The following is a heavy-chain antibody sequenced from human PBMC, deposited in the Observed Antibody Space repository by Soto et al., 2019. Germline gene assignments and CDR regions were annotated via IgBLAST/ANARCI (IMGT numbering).Heavy chain of an antibody. J-gene: IGHJ6*02. CDR3: AKIGLGYCSSTSCRYYYYGMDV. D-gene: IGHD2-2*01. Sequence: GGSLRLSCAASGFTFSSYAMSWVRQAPGKGLEWVSAISGSGGSTYCADSVKGRFTISRDNSKNTLYLQMNSLRAEDTAVYYCAKIGLGYCSSTSCRYYYYGMDVWGQGTTVTVSS. CDR2: ISGSGGST. V-gene: IGHV3-23*01. CDR1: GFTFSSYA.